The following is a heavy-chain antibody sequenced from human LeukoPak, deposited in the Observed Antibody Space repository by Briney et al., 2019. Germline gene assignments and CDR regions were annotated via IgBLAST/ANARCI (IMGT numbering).Heavy chain of an antibody. CDR2: INSDGSST. D-gene: IGHD3-16*01. CDR1: GFTFSSYW. J-gene: IGHJ3*02. V-gene: IGHV3-74*01. Sequence: PGGSLRLSCAASGFTFSSYWMHWVRQVPGKGLVWVSRINSDGSSTSYADSVKGRFTISRDNAKNTLYLQMNGLRAEDTAVYYCGRDWGLGAAFDIWGQGTMVTVSS. CDR3: GRDWGLGAAFDI.